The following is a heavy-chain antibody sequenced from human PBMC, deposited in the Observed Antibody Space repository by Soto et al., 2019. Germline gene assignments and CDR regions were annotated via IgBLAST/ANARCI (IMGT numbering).Heavy chain of an antibody. J-gene: IGHJ5*01. D-gene: IGHD3-10*01. CDR3: AKDRPNFFGSGAAYYKTAGDS. CDR1: GFTFSTYA. CDR2: INSYGDAA. V-gene: IGHV3-23*01. Sequence: EVQLLDSGGDLVQPGGSLRLSCAASGFTFSTYAMSWVRQAPGRGLEWVASINSYGDAAFYPDSVKGRFTISRDNSKSALYLEMNSLRVGDTAVYYCAKDRPNFFGSGAAYYKTAGDSWGQGTLVTVSS.